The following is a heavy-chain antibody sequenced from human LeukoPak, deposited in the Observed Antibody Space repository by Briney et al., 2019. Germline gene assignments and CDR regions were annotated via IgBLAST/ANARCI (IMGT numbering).Heavy chain of an antibody. CDR2: MYPGDSDA. J-gene: IGHJ4*02. CDR1: GYRFSNYW. CDR3: ARGEITGTPVYY. V-gene: IGHV5-51*01. D-gene: IGHD1-14*01. Sequence: GESLKISCKGSGYRFSNYWIGWVRQMPGRGLECMGIMYPGDSDARYSPSFQGRITMSADKSIDTAYLQWNSLKASDTAIYYCARGEITGTPVYYWGQGTLVTVSS.